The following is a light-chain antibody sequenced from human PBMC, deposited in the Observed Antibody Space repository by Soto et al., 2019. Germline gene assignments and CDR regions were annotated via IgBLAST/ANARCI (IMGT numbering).Light chain of an antibody. Sequence: EIVLTQSPGTLSLSPGERATLSCMASQSVSSSFLAWYQQKPGQAPRLLIYGASTRATGIPDRFSVSGSGTDFTLTISRMEPEDFAVYYCLQYGTSPRTFGQGTKLEIK. CDR2: GAS. J-gene: IGKJ2*01. CDR1: QSVSSSF. CDR3: LQYGTSPRT. V-gene: IGKV3-20*01.